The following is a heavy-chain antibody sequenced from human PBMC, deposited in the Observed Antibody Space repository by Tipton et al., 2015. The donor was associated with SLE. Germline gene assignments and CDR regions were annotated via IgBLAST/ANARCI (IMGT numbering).Heavy chain of an antibody. V-gene: IGHV4-59*01. J-gene: IGHJ4*02. CDR3: ARDIEATQLDRRRVLAFGF. CDR1: GASISSYY. Sequence: TLSLTCTVSGASISSYYWNWIRQAPGKGLEWIAFMDHSGSTNYNPSLKSRVTMSVDTSKNQVSLSLSPVTAADTAMYYCARDIEATQLDRRRVLAFGFWGQGTLVSVAS. CDR2: MDHSGST. D-gene: IGHD6-6*01.